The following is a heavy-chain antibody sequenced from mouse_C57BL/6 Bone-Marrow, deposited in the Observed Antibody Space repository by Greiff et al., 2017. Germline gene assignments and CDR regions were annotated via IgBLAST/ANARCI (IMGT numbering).Heavy chain of an antibody. CDR2: IDPENGDT. V-gene: IGHV14-4*01. Sequence: VQLKESGAELVRPGASVKLSCTASGFNIKDDYMHWVKQRPEQGLAWIGWIDPENGDTEYASKFQGKATITADTSSNTAYLQLSSLTSEDTAVYYCTPHYYGSSSAWFAYWGQGTLVTVSA. CDR1: GFNIKDDY. D-gene: IGHD1-1*01. J-gene: IGHJ3*01. CDR3: TPHYYGSSSAWFAY.